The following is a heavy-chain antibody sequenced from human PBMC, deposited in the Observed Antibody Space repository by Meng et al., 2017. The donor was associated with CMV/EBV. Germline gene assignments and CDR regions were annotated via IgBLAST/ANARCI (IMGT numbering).Heavy chain of an antibody. CDR3: AKGPGENWFDP. V-gene: IGHV3-43*01. CDR1: GFTFDDYP. J-gene: IGHJ5*02. D-gene: IGHD3-10*01. Sequence: VQVVESGGVLVPPGGSLRLSCAGSGFTFDDYPLQWVRPAPGKGLEWVALISWDGGSTYYADSVKGRFTISRDNSKNSLYLQMNSLRTEDTALYYCAKGPGENWFDPWGQGTLVTVSS. CDR2: ISWDGGST.